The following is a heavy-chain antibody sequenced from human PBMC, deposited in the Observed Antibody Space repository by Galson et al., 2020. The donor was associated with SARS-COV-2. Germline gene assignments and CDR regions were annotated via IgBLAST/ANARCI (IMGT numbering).Heavy chain of an antibody. CDR1: GDSISSPNW. J-gene: IGHJ5*02. Sequence: SETLSLTCAVSGDSISSPNWWSWVRQPPGKGLEWTGEIYHTGSTNYNPSLKSRVTMSVDRSKNQFSLQLNSVTAADTALYYCAKHSGHRFDPWGQGILATVFS. V-gene: IGHV4-4*02. CDR3: AKHSGHRFDP. CDR2: IYHTGST. D-gene: IGHD2-15*01.